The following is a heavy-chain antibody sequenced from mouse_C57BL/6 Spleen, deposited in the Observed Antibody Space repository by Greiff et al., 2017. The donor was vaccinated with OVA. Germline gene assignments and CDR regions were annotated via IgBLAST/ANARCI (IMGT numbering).Heavy chain of an antibody. CDR3: ARSGVRDAMDY. D-gene: IGHD2-1*01. J-gene: IGHJ4*01. CDR1: GHTFTDYY. V-gene: IGHV1-76*01. CDR2: IYPGSGNT. Sequence: VHLVESGAELVRPGASVKLSCKASGHTFTDYYINWVKQRPGQGLEWIARIYPGSGNTYYNEKFKGKATLTAEKSSSTAYMQLSSLTSEDSAVYFCARSGVRDAMDYWGQGTSVTVSS.